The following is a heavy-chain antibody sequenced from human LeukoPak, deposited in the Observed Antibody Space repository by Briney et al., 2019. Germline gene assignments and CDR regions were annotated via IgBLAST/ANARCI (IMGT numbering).Heavy chain of an antibody. CDR1: GFTFSSNY. CDR3: GRAPILYLPNYFDY. CDR2: IYSGGST. D-gene: IGHD2-8*01. Sequence: GGSLRLSCAASGFTFSSNYMSWVRQAPGKGLEWVGVIYSGGSTYYTDSVTGRFTISREKSKNGRYLRMNSRRAEARAVYYCGRAPILYLPNYFDYWGQGTLVTVSS. V-gene: IGHV3-53*01. J-gene: IGHJ4*02.